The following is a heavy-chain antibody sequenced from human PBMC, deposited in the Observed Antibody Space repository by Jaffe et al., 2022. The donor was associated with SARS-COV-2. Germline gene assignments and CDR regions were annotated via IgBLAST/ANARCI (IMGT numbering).Heavy chain of an antibody. J-gene: IGHJ3*02. V-gene: IGHV3-21*01. Sequence: EVQLVESGGGLVKPGGSLRLSCAASGFTFSGYSMNWVRQAPGKGLEWVSSISSSSSYIYYADSVKGRFTISRDNAKNSLYLQMNSLRAEDTAVYFCARDVTAGLEWFQRQAFDIWGRGTMVTVSS. CDR2: ISSSSSYI. CDR3: ARDVTAGLEWFQRQAFDI. CDR1: GFTFSGYS. D-gene: IGHD3-3*01.